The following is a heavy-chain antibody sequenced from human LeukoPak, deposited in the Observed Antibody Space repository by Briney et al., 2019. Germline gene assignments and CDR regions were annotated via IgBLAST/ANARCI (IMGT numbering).Heavy chain of an antibody. Sequence: GGSLRLSCAASGFTFKNFGMHWVRQAPGKGLEWVAFIRYDGSNKYYADSVKGRFTISRDNSKNVLDLQLNSLRPEDTAFYYCAKVLTYYPGSGSYYPDFWGQGTLVTVCS. CDR3: AKVLTYYPGSGSYYPDF. CDR1: GFTFKNFG. D-gene: IGHD3-10*01. CDR2: IRYDGSNK. J-gene: IGHJ4*02. V-gene: IGHV3-30*02.